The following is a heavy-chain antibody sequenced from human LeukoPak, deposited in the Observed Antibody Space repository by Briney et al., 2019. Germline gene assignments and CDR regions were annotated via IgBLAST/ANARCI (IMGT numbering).Heavy chain of an antibody. CDR1: GYTLTELS. D-gene: IGHD3-10*01. Sequence: ASVKVSCKVSGYTLTELSMHWVRQAPGKGLEWMGGFDPEDGETIYAQTFQGRVTMTEDTSTDTAYMELSRLRSEDTAVYYCATVNYYGSGSYYGNNWFDPWGQGTLVTVSS. V-gene: IGHV1-24*01. CDR3: ATVNYYGSGSYYGNNWFDP. CDR2: FDPEDGET. J-gene: IGHJ5*02.